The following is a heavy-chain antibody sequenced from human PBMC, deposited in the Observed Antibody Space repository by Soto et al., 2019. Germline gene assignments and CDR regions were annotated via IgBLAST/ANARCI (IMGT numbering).Heavy chain of an antibody. CDR1: GGTFSSYA. CDR3: ARYNWNDYYFDY. Sequence: SVKVSCKASGGTFSSYAISWVRQAPGQGLEWMGGIIPIFGTANYAQKFQGRVTITADESTSTAYMELSSLRSEDTAVYYCARYNWNDYYFDYWGQGTLVTVSS. CDR2: IIPIFGTA. D-gene: IGHD1-20*01. J-gene: IGHJ4*02. V-gene: IGHV1-69*13.